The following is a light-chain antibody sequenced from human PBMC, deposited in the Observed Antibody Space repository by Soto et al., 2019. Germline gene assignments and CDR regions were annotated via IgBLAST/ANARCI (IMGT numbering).Light chain of an antibody. V-gene: IGKV3-20*01. CDR2: GAY. Sequence: EIVLTQSPGTLSLSPGERATLSCRASQSVSSSYLAWYQQKPGQAPRLLIYGAYSRAPGIPDRFSGSGSGTAFTLTISRLEPEDFAVYYCQQYGTSPKTFGQGTKVEIK. J-gene: IGKJ1*01. CDR3: QQYGTSPKT. CDR1: QSVSSSY.